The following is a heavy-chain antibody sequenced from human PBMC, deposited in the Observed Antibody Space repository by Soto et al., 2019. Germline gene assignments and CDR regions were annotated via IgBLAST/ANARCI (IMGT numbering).Heavy chain of an antibody. J-gene: IGHJ4*02. Sequence: SETLSLTCTVSGGSISSSSYYWGWVRQPPGKGLEWIGSIYYSGSTYYNPSLKSRVTISVDTSKNQFSLKLSSVTAADTAVYYCARTTMVRGPTDYWGQGTLVTVSS. CDR2: IYYSGST. CDR1: GGSISSSSYY. D-gene: IGHD3-10*01. CDR3: ARTTMVRGPTDY. V-gene: IGHV4-39*01.